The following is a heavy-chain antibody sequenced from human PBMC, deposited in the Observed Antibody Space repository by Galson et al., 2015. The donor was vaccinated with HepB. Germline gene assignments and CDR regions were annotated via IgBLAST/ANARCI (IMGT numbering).Heavy chain of an antibody. Sequence: SLRLSCAASGFTLSDYYMSWIRQAPGKGLEWVSYISSSSSYTNYADSVKGRFTISRDNAKNSLYLQMNSLRAEDTAVYYCARSVREIEFGVSSYGMDVWGQGTTVTVSS. CDR2: ISSSSSYT. CDR3: ARSVREIEFGVSSYGMDV. V-gene: IGHV3-11*03. J-gene: IGHJ6*02. CDR1: GFTLSDYY. D-gene: IGHD3-3*01.